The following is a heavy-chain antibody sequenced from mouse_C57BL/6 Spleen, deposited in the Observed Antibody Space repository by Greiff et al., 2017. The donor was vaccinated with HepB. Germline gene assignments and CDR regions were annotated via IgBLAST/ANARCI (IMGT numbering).Heavy chain of an antibody. CDR3: TRHSGSSFPFAY. CDR1: GYTFTDYE. CDR2: IDPETGGT. J-gene: IGHJ3*01. D-gene: IGHD1-1*01. V-gene: IGHV1-15*01. Sequence: QVQLKESGAELVRPGASVTLSCKASGYTFTDYEMHWVKQTPVHGLEWIGAIDPETGGTAYNQKFKGKAILTADKSSSTAYMELRSLTSEDSAVYYCTRHSGSSFPFAYWGQGTLVTVSA.